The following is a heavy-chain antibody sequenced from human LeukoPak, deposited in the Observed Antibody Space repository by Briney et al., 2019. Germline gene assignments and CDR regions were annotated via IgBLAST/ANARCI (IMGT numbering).Heavy chain of an antibody. V-gene: IGHV1-69*04. CDR1: GGTFSSYA. J-gene: IGHJ4*02. CDR2: IIPILGIA. Sequence: GASVKVSCKASGGTFSSYAISWVRQAPGQGLEWMGRIIPILGIANYAQKFQGRVTITADKSTSTAYMELSSLRSEDTAVYYCARDRTSGSYLLFDYWGQGTLVTVSS. CDR3: ARDRTSGSYLLFDY. D-gene: IGHD1-26*01.